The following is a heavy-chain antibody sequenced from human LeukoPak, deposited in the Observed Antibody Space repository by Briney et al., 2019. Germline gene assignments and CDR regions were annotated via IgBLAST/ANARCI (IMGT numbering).Heavy chain of an antibody. J-gene: IGHJ3*02. CDR3: ATGIVVVPAAGDAFDI. CDR1: GGSINSYY. Sequence: SETLSLTCTVSGGSINSYYWSWIRQPPGKGLEWIGYIYYSGSTNYNPSLKSRVTISVDTSKNQFSLKLSSVTAADTAVYYCATGIVVVPAAGDAFDIWGQGTMVTVSS. D-gene: IGHD2-2*01. V-gene: IGHV4-59*08. CDR2: IYYSGST.